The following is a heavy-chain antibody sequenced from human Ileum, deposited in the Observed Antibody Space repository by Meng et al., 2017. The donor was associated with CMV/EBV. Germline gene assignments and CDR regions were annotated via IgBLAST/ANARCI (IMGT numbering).Heavy chain of an antibody. D-gene: IGHD4-17*01. J-gene: IGHJ5*02. Sequence: CAASGFTFSRYRMNWVRQAPGKGLEWVSSITSSSSYIYYADSVKGRFTISRDNAKNSLYLQMNSLRAEDTTVYYCARDNEGYGEFDPWGQGTLVTVSS. CDR2: ITSSSSYI. CDR3: ARDNEGYGEFDP. V-gene: IGHV3-21*01. CDR1: GFTFSRYR.